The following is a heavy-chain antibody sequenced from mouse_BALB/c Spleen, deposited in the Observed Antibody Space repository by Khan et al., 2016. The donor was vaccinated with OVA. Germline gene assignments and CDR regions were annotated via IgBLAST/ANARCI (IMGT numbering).Heavy chain of an antibody. CDR3: ARSGYGSFAY. CDR1: GYTFTDFN. Sequence: VRLQQSGPELVKPGASVRISCKTSGYTFTDFNLDWVKQSHGKSLEWIGYIFPNNGGTGYNQKFKTKATLTVDSSSSTAYMELRSLTSEDSAAYYCARSGYGSFAYWGQGTLVTVSA. CDR2: IFPNNGGT. J-gene: IGHJ3*01. V-gene: IGHV1S29*02. D-gene: IGHD1-2*01.